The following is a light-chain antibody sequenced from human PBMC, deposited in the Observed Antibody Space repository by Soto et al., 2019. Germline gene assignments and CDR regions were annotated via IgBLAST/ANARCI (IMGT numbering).Light chain of an antibody. CDR1: QSVSSTY. V-gene: IGKV3-20*01. J-gene: IGKJ2*01. Sequence: EIVLTQSPGTLSLSPGERATLSCRASQSVSSTYLAWYQHKPGQAPRLLIHGASIRATGVPDRFSGSGSGTDFTLNISRVEPDDVAVYCCQQYGSSHLYICGQGTKLEIK. CDR3: QQYGSSHLYI. CDR2: GAS.